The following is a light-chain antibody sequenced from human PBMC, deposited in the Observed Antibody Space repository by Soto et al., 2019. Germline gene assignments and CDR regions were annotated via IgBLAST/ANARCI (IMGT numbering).Light chain of an antibody. CDR2: EST. J-gene: IGLJ3*02. V-gene: IGLV2-23*02. Sequence: QSALTQPASVSASPGQSITISCTGTSSDVGGYDLVSWYQQHPDKAPKLMIYESTKRPSGVSNRFSGSKSGNTASLTISGLQAEDEAEYYCCSYAGRSTVVVFGGGTKLTVL. CDR3: CSYAGRSTVVV. CDR1: SSDVGGYDL.